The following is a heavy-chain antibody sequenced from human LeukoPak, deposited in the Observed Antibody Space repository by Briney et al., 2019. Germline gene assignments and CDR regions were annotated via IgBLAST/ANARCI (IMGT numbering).Heavy chain of an antibody. J-gene: IGHJ4*02. CDR2: TPYHGVST. V-gene: IGHV3-30*02. Sequence: PGRSLRLSCAASAFILGSIGMHWVRHAPGKGLEWVAFTPYHGVSTYYTESVKGRFAISRDNSKSTLYLQMNSLRIEDTAVYYCAKDRHGDYTSDYWGQGTLVIVSS. D-gene: IGHD4-17*01. CDR3: AKDRHGDYTSDY. CDR1: AFILGSIG.